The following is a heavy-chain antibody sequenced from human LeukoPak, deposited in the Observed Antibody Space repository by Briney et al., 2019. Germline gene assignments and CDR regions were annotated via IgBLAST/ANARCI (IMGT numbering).Heavy chain of an antibody. D-gene: IGHD2/OR15-2a*01. Sequence: GGSLRLSCAASGFTFSSYAMHWVRQAPGKGLEWVAVISYDGSSKYYADSVKGRFTISRDNSKNTLYLQMNSLRAEDTAVYYCARGGYFEDYWGQGTLVTVSS. CDR1: GFTFSSYA. J-gene: IGHJ4*02. CDR3: ARGGYFEDY. V-gene: IGHV3-30-3*01. CDR2: ISYDGSSK.